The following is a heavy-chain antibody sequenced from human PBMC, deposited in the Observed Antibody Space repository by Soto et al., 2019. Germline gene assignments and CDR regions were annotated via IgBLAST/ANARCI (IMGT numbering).Heavy chain of an antibody. D-gene: IGHD3-3*01. V-gene: IGHV1-18*04. CDR2: ISAYNGNT. Sequence: ASVKVSCKASGYTFTSYGISWVRQAPGQGLEWMGWISAYNGNTNYAQKLQGRVTMTTDTSTSTAYMELRSLRSDDTAVYYCARDVALPDFWSGYPLGYYYYGMDVSGQVTTVTFSS. CDR3: ARDVALPDFWSGYPLGYYYYGMDV. CDR1: GYTFTSYG. J-gene: IGHJ6*02.